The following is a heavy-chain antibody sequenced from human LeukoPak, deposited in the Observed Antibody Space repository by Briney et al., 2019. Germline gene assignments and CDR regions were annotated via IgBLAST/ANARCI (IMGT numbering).Heavy chain of an antibody. CDR3: ARSLWPEDY. Sequence: GGSLRLSCAASGFTFSSYAMSWVRQAPGKGLEWVANIKQDGSEKNYVDSVKGRFTISRDNAKTSLYLQMNSLRVEDTAVHYCARSLWPEDYWGQGTLVTVSS. J-gene: IGHJ4*02. D-gene: IGHD5-18*01. CDR1: GFTFSSYA. CDR2: IKQDGSEK. V-gene: IGHV3-7*01.